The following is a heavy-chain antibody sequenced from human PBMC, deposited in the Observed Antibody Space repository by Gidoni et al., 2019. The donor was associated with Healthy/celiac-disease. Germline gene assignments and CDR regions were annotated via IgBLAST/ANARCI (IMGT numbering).Heavy chain of an antibody. CDR2: IYYSGST. CDR1: GGSVRSGSYY. V-gene: IGHV4-61*01. Sequence: QVQLQESGPGLEKPSETLSLTCPVSGGSVRSGSYYWSWIRQPPGQGLEWIGYIYYSGSTNYNPSLKSRVTISVDTSKNQFSLKLSSVTAADTAVYDCARARWKLPFAGVTDYWGQGTLVTVSS. J-gene: IGHJ4*02. D-gene: IGHD1-26*01. CDR3: ARARWKLPFAGVTDY.